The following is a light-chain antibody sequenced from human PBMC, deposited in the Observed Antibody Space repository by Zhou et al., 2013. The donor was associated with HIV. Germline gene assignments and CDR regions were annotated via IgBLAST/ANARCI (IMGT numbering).Light chain of an antibody. CDR3: QQSYNAPLS. J-gene: IGKJ4*01. Sequence: DIQMTQFPSSLSASVGDRVTITCRATQNIDPYLNWYHQRRGEGPKILIYSASNLHSGAPSRFRGTGSGPDFTLTITSLQPEDSATYYCQQSYNAPLSFAGGTKVEIK. V-gene: IGKV1-39*01. CDR2: SAS. CDR1: QNIDPY.